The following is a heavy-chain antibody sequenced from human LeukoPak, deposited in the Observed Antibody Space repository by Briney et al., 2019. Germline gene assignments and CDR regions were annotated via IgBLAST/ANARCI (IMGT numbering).Heavy chain of an antibody. V-gene: IGHV1-2*06. Sequence: ASVKVSCKASGCTFSGYYIHWVRQAPGQGVEWMGRINPNSGGTNYAQKFQGRVTMTRDTSISAAYMELSRLTSDDTALYYCAREAPRTGTTWDYWGQGTLVTVSS. CDR3: AREAPRTGTTWDY. CDR2: INPNSGGT. D-gene: IGHD1-7*01. CDR1: GCTFSGYY. J-gene: IGHJ4*02.